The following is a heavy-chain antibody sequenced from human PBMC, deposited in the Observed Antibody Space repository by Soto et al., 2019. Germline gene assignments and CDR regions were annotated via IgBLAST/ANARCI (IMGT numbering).Heavy chain of an antibody. V-gene: IGHV4-59*01. J-gene: IGHJ5*02. Sequence: SETLSLTCTVSRGSISDYYWGWIRQPPGKGLEWVGYFYDSGSTKYNPSLKSRVTISVDTSKNQISLEMRSVTVADTAVYYCARVGSGGYSNNWFDPWGQGTLVTVSS. D-gene: IGHD3-22*01. CDR3: ARVGSGGYSNNWFDP. CDR2: FYDSGST. CDR1: RGSISDYY.